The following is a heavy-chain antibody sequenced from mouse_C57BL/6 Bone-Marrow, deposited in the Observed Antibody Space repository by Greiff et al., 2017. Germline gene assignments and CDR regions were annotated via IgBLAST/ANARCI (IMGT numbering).Heavy chain of an antibody. Sequence: EVKVEESGGGLVQPGGSMKLSCVASGFTFSNYWMNWVRQSPEKGLEWVAQIRLKSDNYATHYAESVKGRFTISRDDSKSSVYLQMNNLRAEDTGIYYCTIITTVVPRWDYWGQGTSVTVSS. D-gene: IGHD1-1*01. CDR1: GFTFSNYW. J-gene: IGHJ4*01. CDR3: TIITTVVPRWDY. V-gene: IGHV6-3*01. CDR2: IRLKSDNYAT.